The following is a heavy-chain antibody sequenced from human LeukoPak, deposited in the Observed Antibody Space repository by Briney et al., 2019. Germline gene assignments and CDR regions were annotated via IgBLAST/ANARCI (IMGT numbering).Heavy chain of an antibody. CDR2: IYHSGTS. Sequence: SETLSLTCTVSAYSISDGFVWGWIRQAPGKGLEWIGSIYHSGTSYYNPSLKSRISMSVDTSKNQFSLNLSSVAAADTAGYYCTRLSHVAGAPKVSWFDPWGQGTLVTVSS. J-gene: IGHJ5*02. V-gene: IGHV4-38-2*02. D-gene: IGHD1-26*01. CDR1: AYSISDGFV. CDR3: TRLSHVAGAPKVSWFDP.